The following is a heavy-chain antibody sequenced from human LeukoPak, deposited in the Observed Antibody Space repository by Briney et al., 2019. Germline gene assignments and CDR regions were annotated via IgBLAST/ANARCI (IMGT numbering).Heavy chain of an antibody. D-gene: IGHD2-15*01. Sequence: SQTLSLTCTVSGGSISSSSYYWGWIRPPPGKGLEWIRCIYYSGTTYYNPSLKSRVTISVDTSKNQFSLKLSSVTAADTAVYYCASLQGYCSGNRCPSSANYYYYMDVWGKGTTVTVSS. J-gene: IGHJ6*03. V-gene: IGHV4-39*01. CDR2: IYYSGTT. CDR1: GGSISSSSYY. CDR3: ASLQGYCSGNRCPSSANYYYYMDV.